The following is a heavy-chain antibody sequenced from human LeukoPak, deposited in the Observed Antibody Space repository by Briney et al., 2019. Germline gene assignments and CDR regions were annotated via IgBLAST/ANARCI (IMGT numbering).Heavy chain of an antibody. Sequence: GASVKVSCKASGYTFTSYGISWVRQAPGQGLEWMGWISAYNGNTNYAQKLQGRVTMTTDTSTSTAYMELRSLRAEDTAVYFCAKPLRPTTSYFDYWGQGTLVTASS. CDR2: ISAYNGNT. D-gene: IGHD1-26*01. V-gene: IGHV1-18*01. CDR3: AKPLRPTTSYFDY. J-gene: IGHJ4*02. CDR1: GYTFTSYG.